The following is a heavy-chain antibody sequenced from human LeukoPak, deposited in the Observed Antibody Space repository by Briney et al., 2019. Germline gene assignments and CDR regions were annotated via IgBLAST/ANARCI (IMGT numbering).Heavy chain of an antibody. D-gene: IGHD5-18*01. Sequence: GGSLRLSCAASGFTVSSNYMSWVRQAPGKGLEWVSVIYSGGSTYYADSVKGRFTISRDNSKNTLYLQMNSLRAEDTAVYYCARDSTATVRGPYYGMDVWGQGTTVTVSS. CDR1: GFTVSSNY. V-gene: IGHV3-53*01. CDR2: IYSGGST. J-gene: IGHJ6*02. CDR3: ARDSTATVRGPYYGMDV.